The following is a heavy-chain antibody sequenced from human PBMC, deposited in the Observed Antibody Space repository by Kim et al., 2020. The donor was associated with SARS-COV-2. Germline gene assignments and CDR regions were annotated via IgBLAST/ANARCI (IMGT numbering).Heavy chain of an antibody. V-gene: IGHV3-48*02. CDR1: GFTFSGYS. Sequence: GGSLRLSCAASGFTFSGYSMIWVRQAPGKGLEWVSYISSSSSAIYYADSVKDRFSISRDNAGDSLYLQMNSLRDEDTALYYCVRGRRATTIKTNFFDFWGQGTLVTVSS. CDR3: VRGRRATTIKTNFFDF. CDR2: ISSSSSAI. D-gene: IGHD4-17*01. J-gene: IGHJ4*02.